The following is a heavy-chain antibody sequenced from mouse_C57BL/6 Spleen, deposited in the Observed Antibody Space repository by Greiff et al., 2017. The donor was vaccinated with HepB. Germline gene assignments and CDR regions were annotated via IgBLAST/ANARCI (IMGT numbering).Heavy chain of an antibody. V-gene: IGHV14-1*01. J-gene: IGHJ3*01. Sequence: VQLQQSGAELVRPGASVKLSCTASGFNIKDYYMHWVKQRPEQGLEWIGRIDPEDGDTEYAPKFQGKATMTADTSSNTAYLQLSSLTSEDTAVYYCTTDYGSTWLAYWGQRTLVTVSA. CDR3: TTDYGSTWLAY. D-gene: IGHD1-1*01. CDR2: IDPEDGDT. CDR1: GFNIKDYY.